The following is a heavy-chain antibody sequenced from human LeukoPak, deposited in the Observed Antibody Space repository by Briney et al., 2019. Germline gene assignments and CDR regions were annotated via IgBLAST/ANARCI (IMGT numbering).Heavy chain of an antibody. CDR1: GYTFTSYG. Sequence: GASVKVSCKXSGYTFTSYGISWVRQAPGQGLEWMGWIGAYNGNTNYSQKLQGRVTMTTDTSTSTAYMELRSLRSDDTAVYYCARDPVGATVAFDYWGQGTLVTVSS. J-gene: IGHJ4*02. CDR3: ARDPVGATVAFDY. V-gene: IGHV1-18*01. D-gene: IGHD1-26*01. CDR2: IGAYNGNT.